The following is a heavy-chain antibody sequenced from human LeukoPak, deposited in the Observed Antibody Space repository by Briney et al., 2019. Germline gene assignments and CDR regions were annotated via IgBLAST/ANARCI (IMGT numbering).Heavy chain of an antibody. D-gene: IGHD6-19*01. CDR3: ARDVSDYYMDV. Sequence: SETLSLTYSVSGGSITSSSYYWGWIRQPPGKGLEWIGSIYYSGSTYYNPSLKSRVTISVDTSKNQFSLKLSSVTAADTAVYYCARDVSDYYMDVWGKGTTVTVSS. J-gene: IGHJ6*03. V-gene: IGHV4-39*07. CDR1: GGSITSSSYY. CDR2: IYYSGST.